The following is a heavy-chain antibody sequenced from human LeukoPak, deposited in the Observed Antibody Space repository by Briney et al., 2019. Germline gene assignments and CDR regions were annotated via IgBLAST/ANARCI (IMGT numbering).Heavy chain of an antibody. D-gene: IGHD4-17*01. J-gene: IGHJ4*02. Sequence: SETLSLTCTVSGGSISSSYWSWIRQPPGKGLEWIGYIYYSGSTNYNPSLKSRVTISVDTSKNQFSLKLSSVTAADTAVYYCAMGPSYGDYALFNWGQGTLVTVSS. CDR2: IYYSGST. CDR1: GGSISSSY. V-gene: IGHV4-59*01. CDR3: AMGPSYGDYALFN.